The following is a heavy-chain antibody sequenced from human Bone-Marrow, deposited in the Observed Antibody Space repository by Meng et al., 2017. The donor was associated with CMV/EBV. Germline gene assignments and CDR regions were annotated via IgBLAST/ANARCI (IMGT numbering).Heavy chain of an antibody. Sequence: ESLKISCAASGFTFSDYYMSWIRQAPGKGLEWIGSIYHTGSTYYNPSVESRINISMDTSKNQFSLKLNSVTAADTAVYYCARSRELVRADYWGQGTLVTVSS. CDR1: GFTFSDYY. V-gene: IGHV4-38-2*01. J-gene: IGHJ4*02. D-gene: IGHD6-6*01. CDR3: ARSRELVRADY. CDR2: IYHTGST.